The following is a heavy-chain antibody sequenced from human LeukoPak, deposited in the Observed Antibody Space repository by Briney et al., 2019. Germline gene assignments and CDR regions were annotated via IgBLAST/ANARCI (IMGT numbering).Heavy chain of an antibody. CDR2: IYYSGST. Sequence: SETLSLTCTVSGGSISSSSYYWGWIRQPPGKGLEWIGSIYYSGSTYYNPSPKSRVTISVDTSKNQFSLKLSSVTAADTAVYYCAKDPGLGYYFDYWGQGTLVTVSS. J-gene: IGHJ4*02. D-gene: IGHD3/OR15-3a*01. V-gene: IGHV4-39*02. CDR1: GGSISSSSYY. CDR3: AKDPGLGYYFDY.